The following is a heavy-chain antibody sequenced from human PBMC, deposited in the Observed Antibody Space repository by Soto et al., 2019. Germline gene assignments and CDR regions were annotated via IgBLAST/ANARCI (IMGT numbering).Heavy chain of an antibody. Sequence: SLRLSCAASGFIFSSYSMSWARQAPGKGLEWVSAISGSGTTAYYADSVKGRFTFSRDNSKKTMYLQMNSLRAEDTAVYYCAKTTDGWFSAFEIWGQGTMVTVSS. CDR3: AKTTDGWFSAFEI. J-gene: IGHJ3*02. CDR2: ISGSGTTA. D-gene: IGHD6-19*01. CDR1: GFIFSSYS. V-gene: IGHV3-23*01.